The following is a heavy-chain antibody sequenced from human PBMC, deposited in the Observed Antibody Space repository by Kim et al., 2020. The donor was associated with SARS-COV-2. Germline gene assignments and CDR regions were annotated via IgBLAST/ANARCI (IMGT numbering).Heavy chain of an antibody. V-gene: IGHV1-46*01. CDR2: INPSGGST. Sequence: ASVKVSCKASGYTFTSYYMHWVRQAPGQGLEWMGIINPSGGSTSYAQKFQGRVTMTRDTSTSTVYMELSSLRSEDTAVYYCARVKVRRVEDHNPLLWFGELAYWGQGTLVTVSS. CDR1: GYTFTSYY. D-gene: IGHD3-10*01. CDR3: ARVKVRRVEDHNPLLWFGELAY. J-gene: IGHJ4*02.